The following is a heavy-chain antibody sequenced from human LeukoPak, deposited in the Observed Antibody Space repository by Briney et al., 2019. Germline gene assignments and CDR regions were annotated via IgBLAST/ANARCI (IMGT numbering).Heavy chain of an antibody. J-gene: IGHJ4*02. CDR1: GGSISSSSYS. D-gene: IGHD6-13*01. Sequence: PSETLSLTCTVSGGSISSSSYSWGWIRQPPGKGLEWIGSIYYSGSTYYNPSLKSRVTISVDTSKNQFSLKLSSVTAADTAVYYCARRSVAAAGTLGEFDYWGQGTLVTVSS. CDR2: IYYSGST. V-gene: IGHV4-39*01. CDR3: ARRSVAAAGTLGEFDY.